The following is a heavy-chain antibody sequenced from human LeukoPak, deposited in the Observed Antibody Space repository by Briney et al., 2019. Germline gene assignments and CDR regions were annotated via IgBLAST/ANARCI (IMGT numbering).Heavy chain of an antibody. CDR1: GFTFSSYC. CDR3: AKVAKYYYGPETYYFFEQ. CDR2: ISSSSSYI. V-gene: IGHV3-21*01. Sequence: GGSLRLSCAASGFTFSSYCMNWVRQAPGKGLEWVSSISSSSSYIYYADSVKGRFTISRDNAKNSLYLQMNSLRVEDTAVYYCAKVAKYYYGPETYYFFEQWGQGTPVTASS. D-gene: IGHD3-10*01. J-gene: IGHJ4*02.